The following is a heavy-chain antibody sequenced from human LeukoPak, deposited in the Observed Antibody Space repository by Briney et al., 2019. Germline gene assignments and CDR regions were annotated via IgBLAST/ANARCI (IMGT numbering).Heavy chain of an antibody. Sequence: SETLSLTCAVYGGSFSGYYWSWIRQPPGKGLEWIGEINHSGSTNYNPSLKSRVTISVDTSKNQFSLKLSSVTAADTAVYYCARTHTMVRGVIIMDYWGQGTLVTVSS. CDR2: INHSGST. CDR3: ARTHTMVRGVIIMDY. D-gene: IGHD3-10*01. CDR1: GGSFSGYY. J-gene: IGHJ4*02. V-gene: IGHV4-34*01.